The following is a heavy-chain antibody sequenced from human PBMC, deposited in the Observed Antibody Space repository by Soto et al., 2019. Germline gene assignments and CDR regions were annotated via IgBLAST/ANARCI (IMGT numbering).Heavy chain of an antibody. V-gene: IGHV1-18*01. D-gene: IGHD3-22*01. CDR1: GYTFPSYG. CDR2: ISAFNGNT. J-gene: IGHJ6*04. Sequence: ASVKVSCKASGYTFPSYGISWVRQAPGQGLEWMGWISAFNGNTNYAQKLQDRVTMTTDTSTSTAYMELRSLRSDDTAVYYCARETWPITMDVWGKGTTVTVSS. CDR3: ARETWPITMDV.